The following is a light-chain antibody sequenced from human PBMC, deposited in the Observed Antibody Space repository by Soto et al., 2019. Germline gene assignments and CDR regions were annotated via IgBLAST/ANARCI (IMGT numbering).Light chain of an antibody. CDR1: QSISSY. V-gene: IGKV1-39*01. Sequence: DIQMTQSPASRSASVGDRVTITCRASQSISSYLNWCQQKPGKAPKLLIYAASSLQSGVPSRFSGSGSGTEFTLTISSLQSEDFAVYYCQQYNSYPITFGQGTRLEIK. CDR3: QQYNSYPIT. CDR2: AAS. J-gene: IGKJ5*01.